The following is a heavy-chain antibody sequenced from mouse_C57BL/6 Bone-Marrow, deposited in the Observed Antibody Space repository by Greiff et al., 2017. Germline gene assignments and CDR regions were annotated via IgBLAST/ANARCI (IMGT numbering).Heavy chain of an antibody. D-gene: IGHD6-5*01. CDR3: ASPIFFMDY. CDR2: INPRTGGT. J-gene: IGHJ4*01. V-gene: IGHV1-42*01. CDR1: GYSFTGYY. Sequence: EVQLQQSGPELVKPGASVKISCKASGYSFTGYYMNWVKQSPEKSLEWIGEINPRTGGTTYNQKFKAKATLTVDKSSSTAYMQLKSLTSEDSAVYYCASPIFFMDYWGQGTSVTVSS.